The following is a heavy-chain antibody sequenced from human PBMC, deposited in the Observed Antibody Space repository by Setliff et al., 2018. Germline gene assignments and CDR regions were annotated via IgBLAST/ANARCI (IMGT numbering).Heavy chain of an antibody. Sequence: PSETLSLTCSVSGDSVTSHYWSWVRQPPGRGLEWIGYIFHSGATNYNPSLKSRVTISFGTSKNQFSLKLSSVTAADTAVYYCARDPGWRTLFYYYYYMDVWGKGTTVTVSS. J-gene: IGHJ6*03. CDR1: GDSVTSHY. D-gene: IGHD3-3*01. CDR2: IFHSGAT. CDR3: ARDPGWRTLFYYYYYMDV. V-gene: IGHV4-59*02.